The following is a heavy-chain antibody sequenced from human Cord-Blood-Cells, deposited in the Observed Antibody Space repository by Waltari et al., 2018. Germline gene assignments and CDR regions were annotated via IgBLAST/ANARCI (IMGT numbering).Heavy chain of an antibody. Sequence: EVQLVQSGAEVKKPGESLKISCKGSGYSFTSYWIGWVRQMPGKGLEWMGVSYPGDSETGYSPSFQGQVTISADKSISTAYLQWSSLKASDTAMYYCARHQVAAAGTGPIEAFDIWGQGTMVTVSS. J-gene: IGHJ3*02. CDR2: SYPGDSET. CDR3: ARHQVAAAGTGPIEAFDI. CDR1: GYSFTSYW. V-gene: IGHV5-51*01. D-gene: IGHD6-13*01.